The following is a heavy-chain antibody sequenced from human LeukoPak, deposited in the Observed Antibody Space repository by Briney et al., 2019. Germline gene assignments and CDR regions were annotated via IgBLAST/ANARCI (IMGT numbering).Heavy chain of an antibody. Sequence: GGSLRLSCAASGFTFCSYSMNWVRQAPGKGLEWVSFISSSSSYIYYADSVKGRFTISRDNAKNSLYLQMNSLRAEDTAVYYCARERTEQWLVQEALWYRDDAFDIWGQGTMVTVSS. CDR1: GFTFCSYS. D-gene: IGHD6-19*01. CDR3: ARERTEQWLVQEALWYRDDAFDI. J-gene: IGHJ3*02. CDR2: ISSSSSYI. V-gene: IGHV3-21*01.